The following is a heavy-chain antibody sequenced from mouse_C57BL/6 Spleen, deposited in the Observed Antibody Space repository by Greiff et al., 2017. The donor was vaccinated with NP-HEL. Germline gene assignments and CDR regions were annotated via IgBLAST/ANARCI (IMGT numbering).Heavy chain of an antibody. D-gene: IGHD1-1*01. CDR3: ARGVTTVVERTWFAY. Sequence: QVQLQQSGPELVKPGASVKISCKASGYAFSSSWMNWVKQRPGKGLEWIGRIYPGDGDTNYNGKFKGKATLTADKSSSTAYMQLSSLTSEDSAVYVCARGVTTVVERTWFAYWGQGTLVTVSA. CDR1: GYAFSSSW. J-gene: IGHJ3*01. V-gene: IGHV1-82*01. CDR2: IYPGDGDT.